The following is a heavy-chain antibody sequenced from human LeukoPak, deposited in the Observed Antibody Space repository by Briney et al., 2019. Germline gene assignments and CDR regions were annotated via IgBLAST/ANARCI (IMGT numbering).Heavy chain of an antibody. V-gene: IGHV3-21*01. Sequence: GGSLRLSCAASGFTFSSYSMNWVRQAPGKGLEWVSSISSSSSYIFYADSVKGRFTISRDNAKNSLYLQMSSLRAEDTAVYYCARDGGSSWYFDYWGQGTLVTVSS. D-gene: IGHD6-13*01. CDR2: ISSSSSYI. CDR1: GFTFSSYS. CDR3: ARDGGSSWYFDY. J-gene: IGHJ4*02.